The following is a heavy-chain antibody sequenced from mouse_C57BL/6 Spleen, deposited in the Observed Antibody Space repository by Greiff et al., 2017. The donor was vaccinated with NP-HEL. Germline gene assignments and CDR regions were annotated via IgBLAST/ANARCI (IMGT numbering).Heavy chain of an antibody. Sequence: EVKLMESGGGLVQPGGSMKLSCVASGFTFSNYWMNWVRQSPEKGLEWVAQIRLKSDNYATHYAESVKGRFTISRDDSKSSVYLQMNNLRAEDTGIYYCTETYYDYDGAWFAYWGQGTLVTVSA. J-gene: IGHJ3*01. CDR1: GFTFSNYW. D-gene: IGHD2-4*01. V-gene: IGHV6-3*01. CDR3: TETYYDYDGAWFAY. CDR2: IRLKSDNYAT.